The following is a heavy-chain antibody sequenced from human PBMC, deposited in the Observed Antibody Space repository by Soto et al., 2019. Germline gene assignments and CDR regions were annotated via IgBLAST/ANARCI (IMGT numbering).Heavy chain of an antibody. V-gene: IGHV4-39*01. CDR2: MSYSGST. D-gene: IGHD5-12*01. J-gene: IGHJ4*02. CDR1: GGSLSSSSSY. CDR3: ARHRVPSVYDPIPGCFDS. Sequence: QLQLQESGPGLVKPSETLSLTCTVSGGSLSSSSSYWGWIRQPPGKGLEWIGSMSYSGSTYHNPSLKGRVTFSVDTPQSPFSLHLTSVTAADTAVYYCARHRVPSVYDPIPGCFDSWGQGILVTASS.